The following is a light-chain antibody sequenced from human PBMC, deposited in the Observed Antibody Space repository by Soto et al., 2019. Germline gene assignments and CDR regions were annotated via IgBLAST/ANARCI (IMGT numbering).Light chain of an antibody. CDR2: YDD. CDR1: SSNIGNNA. Sequence: QSVLTQPPSVSEAPRQRVTISCSGSSSNIGNNAVNWYQQLPGKAPKLLIYYDDLLPSGVSDRFSGSESGTSASLAISGLQSEDEADYYCAAWDDSLNGHVFGTGTKLTVL. J-gene: IGLJ1*01. CDR3: AAWDDSLNGHV. V-gene: IGLV1-36*01.